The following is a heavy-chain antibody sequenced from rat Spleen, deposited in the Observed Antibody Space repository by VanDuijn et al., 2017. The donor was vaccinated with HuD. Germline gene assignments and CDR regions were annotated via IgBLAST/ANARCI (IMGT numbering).Heavy chain of an antibody. D-gene: IGHD1-2*01. J-gene: IGHJ3*01. Sequence: VQLKESGPGLVQTTQTLSVTCTVSGFSLTSYGVHWVRQAPGKGLEWVATISSDGGRNFYRDSVKGRFTISRDNAKSTLYLQMDSLRSEDTASYYCARHDSSYISVDWFSYWGQGTLVTVSS. CDR1: GFSLTSYG. V-gene: IGHV5-29*01. CDR3: ARHDSSYISVDWFSY. CDR2: ISSDGGRN.